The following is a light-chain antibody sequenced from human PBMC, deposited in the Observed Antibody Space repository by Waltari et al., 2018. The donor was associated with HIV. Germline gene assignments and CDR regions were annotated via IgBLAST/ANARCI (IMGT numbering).Light chain of an antibody. J-gene: IGLJ1*01. CDR3: AAWDDSLNAYV. V-gene: IGLV1-44*01. CDR1: SSNIGSNT. Sequence: QSVLTQTPSASGTPGQSVIVSCSGSSSNIGSNTVNWYQQLPGAAPLLLIHSLDQRPSGVPDRFSGSKSGASASLAISGLQSEDEADYYCAAWDDSLNAYVFGGGTKVTVL. CDR2: SLD.